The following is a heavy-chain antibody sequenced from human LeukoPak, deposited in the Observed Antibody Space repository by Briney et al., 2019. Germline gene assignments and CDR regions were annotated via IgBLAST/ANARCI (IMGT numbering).Heavy chain of an antibody. V-gene: IGHV4-4*07. CDR3: ARRTWGSDFDY. CDR2: VYSSGHT. J-gene: IGHJ4*02. D-gene: IGHD7-27*01. CDR1: GGSINNYY. Sequence: PSENLSLICTVSGGSINNYYWSWIRQPAGKGLEWIGQVYSSGHTTYNPSLKSRVTMSVDTSKNQFSLSLGSLTAADTAVYYCARRTWGSDFDYWGQGTPVTVSS.